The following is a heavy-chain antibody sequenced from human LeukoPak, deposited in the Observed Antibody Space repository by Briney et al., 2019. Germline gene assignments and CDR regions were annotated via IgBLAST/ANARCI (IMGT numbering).Heavy chain of an antibody. CDR1: GYTFTSSD. J-gene: IGHJ3*02. CDR3: ARGRNIVVVTATDYAFDI. D-gene: IGHD2-21*02. V-gene: IGHV1-8*01. CDR2: MNPNSGNT. Sequence: ASVKVSCKASGYTFTSSDINWVRQATGQGLEWMGWMNPNSGNTGYAQKFQGRVTMTRNTSISTAYMELSSLRSEDTAVYYCARGRNIVVVTATDYAFDIWGQGTMVTVSS.